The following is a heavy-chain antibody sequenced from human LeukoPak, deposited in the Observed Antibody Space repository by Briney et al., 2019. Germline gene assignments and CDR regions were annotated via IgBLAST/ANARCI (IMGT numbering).Heavy chain of an antibody. V-gene: IGHV4-59*02. CDR3: ARKRSFDL. CDR2: IYYSASA. J-gene: IGHJ4*02. Sequence: SETLSLTCTVSGDSVSNYYWSWIRQPPGKRLEWIGCIYYSASAPYNPSLTSRVTISLDTSKNQFFLKLSSVTAADTAVYYCARKRSFDLWGQGTLVTVSS. CDR1: GDSVSNYY. D-gene: IGHD3-9*01.